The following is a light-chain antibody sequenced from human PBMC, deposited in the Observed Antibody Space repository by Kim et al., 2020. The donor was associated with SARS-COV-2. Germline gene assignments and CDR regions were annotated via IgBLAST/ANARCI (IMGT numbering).Light chain of an antibody. CDR1: HSIGNS. V-gene: IGKV3-11*01. J-gene: IGKJ5*01. Sequence: LAPGERATLSCRASHSIGNSLAWYQQKPGQAPRLLIHDASNGATDIPARFSGSGSGTDFTLTISSLEPEDFAVYFCQQRSSWPPTFGQGTRLEIK. CDR2: DAS. CDR3: QQRSSWPPT.